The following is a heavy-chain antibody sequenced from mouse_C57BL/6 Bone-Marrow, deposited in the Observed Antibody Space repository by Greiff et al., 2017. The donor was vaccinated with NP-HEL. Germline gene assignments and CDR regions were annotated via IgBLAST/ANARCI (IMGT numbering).Heavy chain of an antibody. D-gene: IGHD1-1*01. CDR3: ARHLFITTVEGNAY. Sequence: EVQLQQSGPVLVKPGASVKMSCKASGYTFTDYYMNWVKQSHGKSLEWIGVINPYNGGTSYNQKFKGKATLTVDKSSSTAYMELNSLTSEDSAVYYCARHLFITTVEGNAYWGQGTLVTVSA. CDR1: GYTFTDYY. V-gene: IGHV1-19*01. J-gene: IGHJ3*01. CDR2: INPYNGGT.